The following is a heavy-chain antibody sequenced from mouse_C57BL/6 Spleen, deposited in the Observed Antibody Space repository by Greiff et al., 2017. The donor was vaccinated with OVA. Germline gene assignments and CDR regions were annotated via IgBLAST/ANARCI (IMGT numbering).Heavy chain of an antibody. CDR1: GYTFTSYW. J-gene: IGHJ2*01. Sequence: QVRLQQPGAELVRPGSSVKLSCKASGYTFTSYWMHWVKQRPIQGLEWIGNIDPSDSETHYNQKFKDKATLTVDKSSSTAYMQLSSLTSEDSAVYYCALYYDNSTTRFDYWGQGTTLTVSS. D-gene: IGHD2-1*01. CDR3: ALYYDNSTTRFDY. CDR2: IDPSDSET. V-gene: IGHV1-52*01.